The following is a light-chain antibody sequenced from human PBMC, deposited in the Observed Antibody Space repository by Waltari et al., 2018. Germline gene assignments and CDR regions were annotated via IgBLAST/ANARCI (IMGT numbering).Light chain of an antibody. CDR2: YVT. J-gene: IGLJ3*02. V-gene: IGLV2-14*03. Sequence: QSALTQPASVSGSLVQSITISCTGGSRAVGAYNLVSWSQQHPGKAPKVMIYYVTERPSGISNRFSGSKSGYTASLTISGLQAEDEADYYCGSFTTSYTWVFGGGTTLTVL. CDR3: GSFTTSYTWV. CDR1: SRAVGAYNL.